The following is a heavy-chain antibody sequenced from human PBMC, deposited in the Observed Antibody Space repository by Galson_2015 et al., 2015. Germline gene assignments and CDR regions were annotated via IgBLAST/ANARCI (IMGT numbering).Heavy chain of an antibody. Sequence: SVKVSCKASGGTFSSYAISWVRQAPGQGLEWMGGIIPIFGTANYAQKFQGRVTITADESTSAAYMELSSLRSEDTAVYYCASSLLAYCGESWGQGTLLTVSS. CDR1: GGTFSSYA. CDR2: IIPIFGTA. J-gene: IGHJ5*02. D-gene: IGHD2-21*01. CDR3: ASSLLAYCGES. V-gene: IGHV1-69*13.